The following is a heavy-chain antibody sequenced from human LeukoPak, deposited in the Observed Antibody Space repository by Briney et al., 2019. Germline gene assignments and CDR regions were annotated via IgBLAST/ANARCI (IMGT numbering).Heavy chain of an antibody. CDR1: GFTFSDYY. CDR2: IYDGGST. CDR3: ARGYSYGYIRY. D-gene: IGHD5-18*01. Sequence: GGSLRLSCAASGFTFSDYYMNWVRQAPGKGLEWVSVIYDGGSTDYADSVKGRFTISRDNSKNMLYLQMNSLRAEDTAVYYCARGYSYGYIRYWGQGTLVTVSS. V-gene: IGHV3-66*01. J-gene: IGHJ4*02.